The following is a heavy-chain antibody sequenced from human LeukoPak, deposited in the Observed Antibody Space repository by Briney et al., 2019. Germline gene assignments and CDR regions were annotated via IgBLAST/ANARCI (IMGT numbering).Heavy chain of an antibody. CDR1: GFTFSDYY. CDR2: ISSSGSTI. V-gene: IGHV3-11*01. J-gene: IGHJ6*02. D-gene: IGHD3-3*01. Sequence: GGSLRLSCAASGFTFSDYYMSWIRQAPGKGLEWVSYISSSGSTIYYADSVKGRFTISRDNAKNSLYLQMNSLRAEDTAVYYCARDGVDFWSGYYLGYGMDVWGQGTTVTVSS. CDR3: ARDGVDFWSGYYLGYGMDV.